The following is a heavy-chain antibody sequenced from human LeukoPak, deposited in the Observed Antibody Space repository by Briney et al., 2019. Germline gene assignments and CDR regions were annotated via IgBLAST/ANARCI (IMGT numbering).Heavy chain of an antibody. CDR1: GDSVSSNSVA. J-gene: IGHJ4*02. V-gene: IGHV6-1*01. CDR2: TYYRSQWFK. CDR3: VRWIHDNCHFDF. Sequence: SQTLSLTCVISGDSVSSNSVAWTWIRQSSSKGLEWLGRTYYRSQWFKQYALSVKSRIAINPDTSKNQFSLQLNSVTPEDTAVYYCVRWIHDNCHFDFWGQGTLVTVSS. D-gene: IGHD1-1*01.